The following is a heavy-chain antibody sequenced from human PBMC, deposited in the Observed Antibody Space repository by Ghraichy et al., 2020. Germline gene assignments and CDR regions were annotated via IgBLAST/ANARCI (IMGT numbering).Heavy chain of an antibody. Sequence: GGSLRLSCAASGFNFRSYAMTWVRQAPGKALEWVSSITGSSYNTFYVDSVKGRFTISRDNSMNTLSLQMNSLRGEDTAVYYCAKTNSWSYHRSLIDKWGQGTLVTVSS. V-gene: IGHV3-23*01. CDR1: GFNFRSYA. CDR2: ITGSSYNT. J-gene: IGHJ4*02. D-gene: IGHD1-26*01. CDR3: AKTNSWSYHRSLIDK.